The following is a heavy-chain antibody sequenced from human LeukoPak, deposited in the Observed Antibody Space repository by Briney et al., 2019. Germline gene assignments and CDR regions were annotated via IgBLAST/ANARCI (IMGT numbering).Heavy chain of an antibody. CDR1: GGSISSSSYY. Sequence: SETLSLTCTVSGGSISSSSYYWGWIRQPPGKGLEWIGTIYYSGNTYYNPSLKSRVTISVDTSKNQFSLKLSSVTAADTAVYYCASSSPETALDYWGQGTLVTVSS. CDR2: IYYSGNT. D-gene: IGHD5-18*01. V-gene: IGHV4-39*07. CDR3: ASSSPETALDY. J-gene: IGHJ4*02.